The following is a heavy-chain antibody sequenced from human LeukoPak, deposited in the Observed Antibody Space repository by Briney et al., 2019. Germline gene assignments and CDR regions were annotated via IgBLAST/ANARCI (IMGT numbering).Heavy chain of an antibody. CDR1: GLTLANYG. V-gene: IGHV3-21*01. CDR3: ARGSEGYCSGGGCYYGMDV. CDR2: ISSSSSYI. Sequence: PGGSLRLSCVVSGLTLANYGMSWVRQAPGKGLEWVSYISSSSSYIYYADSVKGRFTISRDNAENSLYLQMNSLRAEDTAVYYCARGSEGYCSGGGCYYGMDVWGQGTTVTVSS. J-gene: IGHJ6*01. D-gene: IGHD2-15*01.